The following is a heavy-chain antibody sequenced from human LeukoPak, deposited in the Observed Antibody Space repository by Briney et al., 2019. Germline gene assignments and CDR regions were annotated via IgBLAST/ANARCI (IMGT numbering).Heavy chain of an antibody. Sequence: GGSLRLSCTASGFSFSGHWMHWARQLPGKGLVWVSRISPTGSTTSYADSMKGRFTVSRDNAKNTLYLQVNNLRAEDTAVYYCARGPNSNWSGLDFWGQGTLLTVSS. CDR2: ISPTGSTT. D-gene: IGHD6-6*01. V-gene: IGHV3-74*01. CDR3: ARGPNSNWSGLDF. J-gene: IGHJ4*02. CDR1: GFSFSGHW.